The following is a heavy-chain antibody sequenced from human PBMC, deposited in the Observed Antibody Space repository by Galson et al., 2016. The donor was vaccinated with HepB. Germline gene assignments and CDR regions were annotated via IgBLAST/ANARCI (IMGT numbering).Heavy chain of an antibody. CDR1: GFTFSNYA. D-gene: IGHD6-13*01. Sequence: LRLSCAASGFTFSNYAMNWVRQAPGKGLEWVSGISGSGGITYYADSVKGRFTISRDNSKNTLYLQMISLRAEDTAVYYCAKRGQQLVKDAFDVWGQGTLVTVSS. CDR3: AKRGQQLVKDAFDV. V-gene: IGHV3-23*01. CDR2: ISGSGGIT. J-gene: IGHJ3*01.